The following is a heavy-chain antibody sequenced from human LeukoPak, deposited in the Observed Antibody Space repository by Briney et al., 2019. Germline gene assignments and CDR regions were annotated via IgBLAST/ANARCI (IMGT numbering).Heavy chain of an antibody. D-gene: IGHD3-10*01. CDR2: IRDDGSEK. CDR3: ARDGNLRVPGED. V-gene: IGHV3-7*01. Sequence: GGSLRLSCAASGFTFSSYWMTWVRQAPGKGLEWVANIRDDGSEKYYVDSVKGRFTISRDNAKNSLYLRMNSLRAEDTAVYYCARDGNLRVPGEDWGQGTLVTVSS. J-gene: IGHJ4*02. CDR1: GFTFSSYW.